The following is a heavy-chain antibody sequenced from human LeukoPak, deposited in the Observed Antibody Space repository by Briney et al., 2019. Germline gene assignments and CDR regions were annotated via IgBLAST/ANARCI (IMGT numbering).Heavy chain of an antibody. CDR1: GASISSTNW. J-gene: IGHJ5*02. Sequence: SGTLSLTCAISGASISSTNWWIWVRQPPGKGLEWIGEMHHSGRTNYNPSLKSRITISVDKSRNQVFLRLNSVAAADTALYYCARAQEGCSRASCYLEPWGQGTLVTVSS. D-gene: IGHD2-2*01. V-gene: IGHV4-4*02. CDR2: MHHSGRT. CDR3: ARAQEGCSRASCYLEP.